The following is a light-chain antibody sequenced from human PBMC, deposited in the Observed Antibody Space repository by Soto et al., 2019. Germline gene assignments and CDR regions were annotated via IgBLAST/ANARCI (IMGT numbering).Light chain of an antibody. Sequence: EIVMTQSPATLSVSPGERATLSCRASQSVSTNLAWYQQKPGQAPRVLIHGASTRASGIPARFSGSGSGTEFTLTISSLQSEDFAVYYCQQYNNWPPITFGQGTRLEIK. CDR1: QSVSTN. J-gene: IGKJ5*01. V-gene: IGKV3-15*01. CDR2: GAS. CDR3: QQYNNWPPIT.